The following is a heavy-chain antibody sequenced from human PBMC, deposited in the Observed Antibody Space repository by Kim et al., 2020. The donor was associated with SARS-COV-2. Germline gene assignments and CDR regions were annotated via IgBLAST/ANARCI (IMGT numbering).Heavy chain of an antibody. D-gene: IGHD3-22*01. Sequence: GRFTISRDNAKNALYLQMNSLRAEDTALYYCAKEYYYDSSGYLRDGYFDYWGQGTLVTVSS. J-gene: IGHJ4*02. V-gene: IGHV3-9*01. CDR3: AKEYYYDSSGYLRDGYFDY.